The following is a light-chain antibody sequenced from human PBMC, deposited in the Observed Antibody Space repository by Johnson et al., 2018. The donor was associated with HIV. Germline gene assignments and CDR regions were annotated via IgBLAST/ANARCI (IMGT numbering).Light chain of an antibody. CDR3: GTWDSSLRVGF. J-gene: IGLJ1*01. V-gene: IGLV1-51*02. CDR1: SSNIGNKY. CDR2: ENN. Sequence: HSVLTQPPSVSAAPGQKVTISCSGSSSNIGNKYVSWYQQLPGTAPKLLIYENNKRPSGIPDRFSGSKSGTSATLGITGLQTGDEADYYCGTWDSSLRVGFFGTGTKVTVL.